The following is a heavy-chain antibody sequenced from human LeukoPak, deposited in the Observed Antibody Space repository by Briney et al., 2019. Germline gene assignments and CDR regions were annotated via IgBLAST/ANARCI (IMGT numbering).Heavy chain of an antibody. CDR3: ARKGTYSSAIGIGY. CDR1: GYTFNNHY. V-gene: IGHV1-46*02. D-gene: IGHD6-19*01. J-gene: IGHJ4*02. Sequence: ASVKVSRKASGYTFNNHYMYWVRQAPGQGLEWMGVINPSGGSTSYAQKFQGRVTMTRDTSTRTVYMEVNSLRSEDTAVYYCARKGTYSSAIGIGYWGQGTLVTVSS. CDR2: INPSGGST.